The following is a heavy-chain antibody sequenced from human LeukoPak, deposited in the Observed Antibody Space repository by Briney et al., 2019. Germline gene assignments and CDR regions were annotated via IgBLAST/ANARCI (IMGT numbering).Heavy chain of an antibody. CDR2: ISSSSSYI. CDR1: GFTFSSYS. Sequence: GGSLRLSCAASGFTFSSYSMNWVRQAPGKGLEWVSSISSSSSYIYYADSVKGRITISRDNAKNSLYLQMNSLRAEDTAVYYCASSSSRRDYWGQGTLVTVSS. CDR3: ASSSSRRDY. D-gene: IGHD6-13*01. J-gene: IGHJ4*02. V-gene: IGHV3-21*01.